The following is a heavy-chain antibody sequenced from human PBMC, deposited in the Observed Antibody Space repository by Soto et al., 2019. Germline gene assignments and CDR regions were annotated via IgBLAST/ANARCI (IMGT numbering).Heavy chain of an antibody. Sequence: SETLSLTCAVYGGSFSGYYWSWIRQPPGKGLEWIGEINHSGSTNYNPSLKSRVTISVDTSKNQFSLKLSSVTAADTAVYYCASSLDDYEDYWGQGTLVTVSS. D-gene: IGHD4-17*01. CDR1: GGSFSGYY. CDR3: ASSLDDYEDY. CDR2: INHSGST. V-gene: IGHV4-34*01. J-gene: IGHJ4*02.